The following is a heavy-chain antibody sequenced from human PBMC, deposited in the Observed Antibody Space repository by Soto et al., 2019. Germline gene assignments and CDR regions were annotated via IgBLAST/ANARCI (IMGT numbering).Heavy chain of an antibody. J-gene: IGHJ4*02. D-gene: IGHD2-21*02. CDR3: ARVGGNSATMVYYFDY. Sequence: QVQLQESGPGLVKPSQTLSLTCTVSGGSISSGGYYWSWIRQHPGKGLEWIGYIYYSGSTYYNPSLTSRVTISVDTSKNQFSLKLSSVTAADTAVYYCARVGGNSATMVYYFDYWGQGTLVTVSS. V-gene: IGHV4-31*03. CDR1: GGSISSGGYY. CDR2: IYYSGST.